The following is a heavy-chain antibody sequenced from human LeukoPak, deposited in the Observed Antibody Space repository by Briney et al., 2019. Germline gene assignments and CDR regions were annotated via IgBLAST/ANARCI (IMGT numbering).Heavy chain of an antibody. J-gene: IGHJ4*02. V-gene: IGHV1-58*01. Sequence: GTSVKVSCKASGFTFTSSAVQWVRQARGQRLEWIGWIVVGSGNTNYAQKFQERVTITRDMSTGTAYMELSSLRSEDTAVYYCAADISLLSSGWYYFDYWGQGTLVTVSS. D-gene: IGHD6-19*01. CDR3: AADISLLSSGWYYFDY. CDR2: IVVGSGNT. CDR1: GFTFTSSA.